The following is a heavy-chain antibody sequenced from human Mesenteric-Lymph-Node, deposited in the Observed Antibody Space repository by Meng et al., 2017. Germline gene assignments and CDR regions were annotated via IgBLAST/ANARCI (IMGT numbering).Heavy chain of an antibody. CDR3: ALGPSGSYQPWDFDY. J-gene: IGHJ4*02. D-gene: IGHD1-26*01. Sequence: GESLKISCKASGYSFTTYWIGWVRQMPGKGLEWMGIIYPGDSDTRYSPSFQGQVTISADKSISTAYLQWSSLKASDTAMYYCALGPSGSYQPWDFDYWGQGPLVPVSS. V-gene: IGHV5-51*01. CDR1: GYSFTTYW. CDR2: IYPGDSDT.